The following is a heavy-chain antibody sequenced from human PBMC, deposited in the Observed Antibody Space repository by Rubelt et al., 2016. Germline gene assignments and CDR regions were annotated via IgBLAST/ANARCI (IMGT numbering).Heavy chain of an antibody. CDR1: GFTVGNNV. V-gene: IGHV3-30*03. J-gene: IGHJ4*02. D-gene: IGHD3-16*01. Sequence: GESGGGLVQPGGSLRLSCAASGFTVGNNVMNWVRQAPGKGLEWVAVISYDGSNKYYADSVKGRFTISRDNSKNTLYLQMNSLRAEDTAVYYCAREDAGGAVDFDYLGQGTLVTVSS. CDR3: AREDAGGAVDFDY. CDR2: ISYDGSNK.